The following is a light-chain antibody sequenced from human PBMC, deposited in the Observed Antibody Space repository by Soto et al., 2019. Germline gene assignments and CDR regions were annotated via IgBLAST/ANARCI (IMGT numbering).Light chain of an antibody. J-gene: IGLJ2*01. CDR3: CSYAGTYTWI. CDR1: SNNVGGYNY. Sequence: QSALTQPRSVSGSPGQSVTISCTGASNNVGGYNYVSWYQHHPGKVPQLIIYDVTKRPSGVPDCFSGSKSGNTASLTISGLQVEDEADYYCCSYAGTYTWIFGGGTKLTVL. V-gene: IGLV2-11*01. CDR2: DVT.